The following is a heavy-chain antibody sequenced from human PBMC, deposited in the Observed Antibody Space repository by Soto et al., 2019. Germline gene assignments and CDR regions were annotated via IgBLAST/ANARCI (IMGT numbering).Heavy chain of an antibody. D-gene: IGHD3-3*01. V-gene: IGHV4-31*03. Sequence: SETLSLTCTVSGGSISSGGYYWSWIRQHPGKGLEWIGYIYYSGSTYYNPSLKSRVTISVDTSKNQFSLKLSSVTAADTAVYYCEYSMYYDFWSGYWWGQGTLVTVSS. CDR3: EYSMYYDFWSGYW. CDR1: GGSISSGGYY. CDR2: IYYSGST. J-gene: IGHJ4*02.